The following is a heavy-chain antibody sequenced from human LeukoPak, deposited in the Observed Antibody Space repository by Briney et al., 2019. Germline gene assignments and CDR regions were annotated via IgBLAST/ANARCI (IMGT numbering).Heavy chain of an antibody. CDR1: GFTFSSYS. D-gene: IGHD3-22*01. CDR2: ISSSSSYI. J-gene: IGHJ4*02. CDR3: AKDGGYYYDSSGRSFDY. V-gene: IGHV3-21*04. Sequence: GGSLRLSCAASGFTFSSYSMNWFRKAPGKGLGWVSSISSSSSYIYYADSVKGRFTISRDNAKNSLYLQMNSLRAEDTAVYYCAKDGGYYYDSSGRSFDYWGQGTLVTVSS.